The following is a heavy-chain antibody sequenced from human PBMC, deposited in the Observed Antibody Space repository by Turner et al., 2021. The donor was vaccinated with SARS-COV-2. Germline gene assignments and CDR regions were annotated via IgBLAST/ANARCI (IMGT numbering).Heavy chain of an antibody. V-gene: IGHV3-23*01. J-gene: IGHJ4*02. CDR2: ISVSSRSK. CDR3: AKLPRVGDFRSGDY. CDR1: GFAFYNFA. D-gene: IGHD3-3*01. Sequence: EVQLLESGGGLVQPGGSLRLYCGCAGFAFYNFAMSLVRPFPGKGLEWVSEISVSSRSKYYADSVKGSYNITRDNSKDTLYEKMNRLRAEDTAIYYCAKLPRVGDFRSGDYWGQGTLVTVSS.